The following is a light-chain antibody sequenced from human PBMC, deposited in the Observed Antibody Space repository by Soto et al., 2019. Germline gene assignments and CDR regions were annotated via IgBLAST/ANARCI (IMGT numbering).Light chain of an antibody. CDR1: QGVSNN. CDR3: QQYNNWPPIT. CDR2: GAS. J-gene: IGKJ5*01. V-gene: IGKV3D-15*01. Sequence: EIVLTQSPGTLSLSPGEGATLSCRASQGVSNNYLAWYQQKPGQAPRLLIYGASTRATGIPARFSGSGSGTEFTLTISSLQSEDFAVYYCQQYNNWPPITFGQGTRLEIK.